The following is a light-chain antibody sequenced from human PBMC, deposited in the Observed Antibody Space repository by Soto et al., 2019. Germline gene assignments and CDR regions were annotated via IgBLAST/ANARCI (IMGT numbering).Light chain of an antibody. Sequence: DIQMTQSPASLSASVGDRVTITCRASQSISNYLNWYQQKPGKATKLLICAASSLQSGVPPRFSGRGSGTDFTLAISSLQPEDFATYYCQQSYSTPYTFGQGTKLEIK. V-gene: IGKV1-39*01. J-gene: IGKJ2*01. CDR1: QSISNY. CDR2: AAS. CDR3: QQSYSTPYT.